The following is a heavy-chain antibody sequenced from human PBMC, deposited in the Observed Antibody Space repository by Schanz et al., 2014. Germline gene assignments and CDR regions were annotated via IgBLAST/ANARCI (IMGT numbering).Heavy chain of an antibody. CDR1: GFTFSSHS. D-gene: IGHD2-8*01. V-gene: IGHV3-48*04. CDR2: ISRDGTTS. J-gene: IGHJ4*02. Sequence: VHLVESGGGLVQPGGSLRLSCAASGFTFSSHSMNWIRQAPGKGLEWLSYISRDGTTSYYADSVKGRFTISRDNAKNSLYLEMTSLRGEDTAVYFCAREYASTWFESNVMAGRIDNWGQGTLVTVSS. CDR3: AREYASTWFESNVMAGRIDN.